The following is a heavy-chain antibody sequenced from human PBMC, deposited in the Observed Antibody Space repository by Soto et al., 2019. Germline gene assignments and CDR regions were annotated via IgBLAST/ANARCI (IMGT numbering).Heavy chain of an antibody. V-gene: IGHV3-30-3*01. CDR1: GFTFSSYA. D-gene: IGHD6-19*01. J-gene: IGHJ4*02. CDR3: ARGGNQQWLVSQNYFDY. CDR2: ISYDGSNK. Sequence: QVQLVESGGGVVQPGRSLRLSCAASGFTFSSYAMHWVRQAPGKGLEWVAVISYDGSNKYYADSVKGRFTISRDNSKNTLYLQMNSLRAEDTAVYYCARGGNQQWLVSQNYFDYWGQGTLVTVSS.